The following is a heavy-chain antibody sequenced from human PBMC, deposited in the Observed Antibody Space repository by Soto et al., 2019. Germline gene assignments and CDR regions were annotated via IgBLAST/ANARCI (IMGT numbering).Heavy chain of an antibody. D-gene: IGHD3-3*01. V-gene: IGHV3-23*01. J-gene: IGHJ5*02. CDR2: ISGSGGST. CDR1: GFTFSSHA. Sequence: PGGSLRLSCAASGFTFSSHAMSWVRQAPGKGLEWVSAISGSGGSTYYADSVKGRFTISRDNSKNTLYLQMNSLRAEDTAVYYCAKNAVLRFLEWLSNNWFDPWGQGTLVTVSS. CDR3: AKNAVLRFLEWLSNNWFDP.